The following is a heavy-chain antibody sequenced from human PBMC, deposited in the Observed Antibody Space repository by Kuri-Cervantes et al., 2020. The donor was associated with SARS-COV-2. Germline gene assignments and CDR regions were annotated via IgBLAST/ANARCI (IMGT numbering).Heavy chain of an antibody. CDR3: ARQSRGATATVTTDYYYYGMDV. V-gene: IGHV5-51*01. CDR2: IYPGDSDT. J-gene: IGHJ6*02. Sequence: GGSLRLSCKGSGYSFTSYWIGWVRQMPGKGLEWMGIIYPGDSDTRYSPSFQGQVTISADKSISTAYLQWSSLKAPDTAMYYCARQSRGATATVTTDYYYYGMDVWGQGTTVTVSS. CDR1: GYSFTSYW. D-gene: IGHD4-17*01.